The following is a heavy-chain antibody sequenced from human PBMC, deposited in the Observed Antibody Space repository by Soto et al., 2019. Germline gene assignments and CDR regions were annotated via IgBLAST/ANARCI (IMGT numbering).Heavy chain of an antibody. CDR1: GGSISSYY. D-gene: IGHD3-10*01. CDR2: VHHSWGS. V-gene: IGHV4-59*08. CDR3: ARQGFGPLHGLVDV. Sequence: QVQLQESGPGLVKPSETLSLSCTVSGGSISSYYWSWFRQSPGKRMEWIGYVHHSWGSSYNPSLRSRVAISLDTSKSQCSLKVTSVTATDTAVYYCARQGFGPLHGLVDVWGQGTTVTVSS. J-gene: IGHJ6*02.